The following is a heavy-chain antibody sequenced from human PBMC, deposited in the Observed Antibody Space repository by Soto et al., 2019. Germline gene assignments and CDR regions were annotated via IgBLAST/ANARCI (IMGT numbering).Heavy chain of an antibody. V-gene: IGHV3-48*01. J-gene: IGHJ4*02. CDR1: GFTFSSYS. D-gene: IGHD6-19*01. Sequence: GGSLRLSCAASGFTFSSYSMNWVRQAPGKGLEWVSYISSSSSTIYYADSVKGRFTISRDNAKNSLHLQMNSLGAEDTAVYYGATDARREAVAGTFDYWGQGTLVTVSS. CDR2: ISSSSSTI. CDR3: ATDARREAVAGTFDY.